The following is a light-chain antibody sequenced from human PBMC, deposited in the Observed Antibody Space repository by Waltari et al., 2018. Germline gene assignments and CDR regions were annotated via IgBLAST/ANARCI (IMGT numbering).Light chain of an antibody. CDR2: KAS. CDR3: QQYNNYPYT. Sequence: DIQMTQSHSTLSASVGDTVTITCRASQSISTWLAWYQQKPGKAPKLLVYKASSLGSGVPSRFSGSGSGTEFTLTISSLQPDDFAIYYCQQYNNYPYTFGQGTKLDFK. CDR1: QSISTW. J-gene: IGKJ2*01. V-gene: IGKV1-5*03.